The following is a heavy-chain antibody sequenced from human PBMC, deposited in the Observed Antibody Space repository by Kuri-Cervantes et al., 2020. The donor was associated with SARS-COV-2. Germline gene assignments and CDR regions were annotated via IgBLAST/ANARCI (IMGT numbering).Heavy chain of an antibody. J-gene: IGHJ4*02. CDR3: ARASSGSYYRFGC. D-gene: IGHD1-26*01. CDR1: GYTFTGYY. V-gene: IGHV1-2*02. CDR2: INPNSGGT. Sequence: ASVKVSCKASGYTFTGYYMHWVRQAPGQGLEWMGWINPNSGGTNYAQKFQGRVTMTRDTSISTAYMELSRLRSDDTAVYHCARASSGSYYRFGCWGQGTLVTVSS.